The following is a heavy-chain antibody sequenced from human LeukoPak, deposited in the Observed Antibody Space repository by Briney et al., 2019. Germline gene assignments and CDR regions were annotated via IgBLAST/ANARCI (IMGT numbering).Heavy chain of an antibody. Sequence: GGSLRLSCAASGFTFSSYSMNWVRQAPGKGLEWVSSISSSSSYIYYADSVKGRFTISRDNAKNSLYVQMNSLRAEDTAVYYCARERDYSGQLDYWGQGTLVTVSS. V-gene: IGHV3-21*01. CDR1: GFTFSSYS. J-gene: IGHJ4*02. CDR2: ISSSSSYI. CDR3: ARERDYSGQLDY. D-gene: IGHD5-12*01.